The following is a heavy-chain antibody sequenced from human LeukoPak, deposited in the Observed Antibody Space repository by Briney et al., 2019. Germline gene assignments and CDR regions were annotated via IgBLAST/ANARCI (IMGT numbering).Heavy chain of an antibody. CDR1: GGSISSYY. V-gene: IGHV4-59*12. CDR2: IYYSGST. J-gene: IGHJ4*02. D-gene: IGHD3-9*01. Sequence: SETLSLTCTVSGGSISSYYWSWIRQPPGKGLEWIGYIYYSGSTNYNPSLKSRFTISVDTSKNQFSLKLSSVTAADTAVYYCARVNYDILTGYSYYFDYWGQGTLVTVSS. CDR3: ARVNYDILTGYSYYFDY.